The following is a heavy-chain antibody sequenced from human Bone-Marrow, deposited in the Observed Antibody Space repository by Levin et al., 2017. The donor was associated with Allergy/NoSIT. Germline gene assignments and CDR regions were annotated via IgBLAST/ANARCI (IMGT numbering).Heavy chain of an antibody. D-gene: IGHD6-19*01. J-gene: IGHJ6*02. CDR2: IYSGGST. CDR1: GFTVSSNY. CDR3: ARAGYSSGYYYYGMDV. V-gene: IGHV3-53*01. Sequence: TGGSLRLSCAASGFTVSSNYMSWVRQAPGKGLEWVSVIYSGGSTYYADSVKGRFTISRDNSKNTLYLQMNSLRAEDTAVYYCARAGYSSGYYYYGMDVWGQGTTVTVSS.